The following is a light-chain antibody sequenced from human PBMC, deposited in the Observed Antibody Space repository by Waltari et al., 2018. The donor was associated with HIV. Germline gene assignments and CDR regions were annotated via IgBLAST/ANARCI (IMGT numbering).Light chain of an antibody. V-gene: IGLV2-14*01. CDR3: SSYTNTTTLVL. J-gene: IGLJ2*01. Sequence: QFSLPHHPSCSGSPGSWTPIPCTGTSIDVGGYNFFLGSQKHPGKAPKLMIYEVRNRPSGVSYRFSGSKSGNTASLTISGLQAEDDADYYCSSYTNTTTLVLFGGGTKLTVL. CDR1: SIDVGGYNF. CDR2: EVR.